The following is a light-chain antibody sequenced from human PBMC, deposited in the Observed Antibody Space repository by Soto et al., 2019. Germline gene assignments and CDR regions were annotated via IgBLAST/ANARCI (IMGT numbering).Light chain of an antibody. Sequence: QSVLTQPRSVSGSPGQSVTISCTGTSSDVGGYNYVSWYQQHPGKAPKLMIYDVSKRPSGVPDRFSGSKSGNTASLTISGRQAEDEADYYCCSYAGSYVVFGGGTKVTVL. V-gene: IGLV2-11*01. CDR3: CSYAGSYVV. J-gene: IGLJ2*01. CDR1: SSDVGGYNY. CDR2: DVS.